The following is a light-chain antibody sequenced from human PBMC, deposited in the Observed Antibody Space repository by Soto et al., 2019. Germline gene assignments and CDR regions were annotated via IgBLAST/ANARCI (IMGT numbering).Light chain of an antibody. J-gene: IGKJ1*01. CDR1: QGISNF. Sequence: DVQMTQSPSSLSASVGDRVTITCRASQGISNFLAWYQQKPVKPPNLLIYGASTLHSGVPSRFSGSGSRTAFTITISSLQPEDVATYDCQKYNSDLTWNFGLGTKVDIK. CDR2: GAS. CDR3: QKYNSDLTWN. V-gene: IGKV1-27*01.